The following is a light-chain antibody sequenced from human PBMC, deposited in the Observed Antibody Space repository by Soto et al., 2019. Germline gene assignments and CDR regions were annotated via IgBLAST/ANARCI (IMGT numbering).Light chain of an antibody. CDR3: QQYNSYSGT. CDR2: DAS. V-gene: IGKV1-5*01. CDR1: QTISTW. J-gene: IGKJ1*01. Sequence: DIQMTQSPSTLSASVGDRVTITCRASQTISTWLAWYQQRPGKGPKLLIYDASTLQSGVPSRFSGSGSGTEFTLSISSLQPDDFATYYCQQYNSYSGTFGQGTKVEIK.